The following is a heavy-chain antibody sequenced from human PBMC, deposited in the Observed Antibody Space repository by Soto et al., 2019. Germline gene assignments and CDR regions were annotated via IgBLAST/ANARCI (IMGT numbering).Heavy chain of an antibody. Sequence: GGSLRLSCAASGFTFSGHWMHWVRQAPGKGLVWVSRIKSDGRSTSYADSVKGRFTVSRDNAKNTLYLQMNSLRAEDTAVYYCARSDWFDPWGQGTLVTVSS. CDR1: GFTFSGHW. V-gene: IGHV3-74*01. J-gene: IGHJ5*02. CDR2: IKSDGRST. CDR3: ARSDWFDP.